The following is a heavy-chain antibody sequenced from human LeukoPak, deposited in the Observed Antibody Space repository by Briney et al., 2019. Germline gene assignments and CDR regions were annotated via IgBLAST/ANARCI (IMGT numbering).Heavy chain of an antibody. J-gene: IGHJ4*02. Sequence: SETLSLTCAVYGGSFSGYYWSWIRQSPGKGLEWIGETNPSGSTKYNPSLKSRATISVDTSKNQFSLKLSSVIVADTAVYYCARDDSVVGTAYDYWGQGTLVTVSS. CDR3: ARDDSVVGTAYDY. CDR1: GGSFSGYY. D-gene: IGHD6-19*01. V-gene: IGHV4-34*01. CDR2: TNPSGST.